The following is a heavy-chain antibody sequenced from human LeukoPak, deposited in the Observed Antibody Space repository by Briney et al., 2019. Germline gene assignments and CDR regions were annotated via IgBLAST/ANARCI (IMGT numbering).Heavy chain of an antibody. D-gene: IGHD2/OR15-2a*01. V-gene: IGHV3-23*01. Sequence: GGSLRLSCAVSGFTFSNYGMNWVRQAPGKGLEWVSAISGSGDNTYYADSVKGRFTISRDNSKNALYLQMNSLRAGDTAVYFCAKDLSPGHYWGQGILVTVSS. CDR3: AKDLSPGHY. J-gene: IGHJ4*02. CDR2: ISGSGDNT. CDR1: GFTFSNYG.